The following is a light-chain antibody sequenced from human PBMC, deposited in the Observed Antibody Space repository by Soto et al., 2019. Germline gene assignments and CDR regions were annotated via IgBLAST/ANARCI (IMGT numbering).Light chain of an antibody. CDR2: DVS. V-gene: IGLV2-14*01. J-gene: IGLJ1*01. CDR1: SSDVGGYNY. CDR3: SSYTKRGTLDI. Sequence: QSVLTQPASVSGSPGQSITISCTGTSSDVGGYNYASWYQQHPGKAPKLMIYDVSDRPSGVSNRFSGSKSGNTASLTISGLQAEDEADYYCSSYTKRGTLDISGTGTKVTVL.